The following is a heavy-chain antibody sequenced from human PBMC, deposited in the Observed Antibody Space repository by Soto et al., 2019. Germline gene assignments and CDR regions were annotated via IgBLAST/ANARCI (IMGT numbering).Heavy chain of an antibody. CDR3: ARLHDPMYYYHSSSYYLDY. CDR2: IYPGDSDT. CDR1: GYSFTSYW. D-gene: IGHD3-22*01. Sequence: GESLGISCKGSGYSFTSYWIGWVRQMPGKGLEWMGIIYPGDSDTRYSPSFQGQVTISADKSISTAYLQWSSLKASDTAMYYCARLHDPMYYYHSSSYYLDYWGQGTLVTVSS. J-gene: IGHJ4*02. V-gene: IGHV5-51*01.